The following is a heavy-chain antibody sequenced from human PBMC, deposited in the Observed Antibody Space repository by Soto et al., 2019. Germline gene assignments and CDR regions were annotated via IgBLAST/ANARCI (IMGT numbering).Heavy chain of an antibody. V-gene: IGHV1-69*06. CDR2: IIPYFHTA. CDR3: ARLQGPYGGPSRGVFEI. Sequence: QVQLVQSGAEVKKPGSSVKVSCKASAVSFSSNALTWVRQAPGQGLEWMGGIIPYFHTANYAQKFQGRVTITADKSTSTAYMELTSLRSEDTAVYYCARLQGPYGGPSRGVFEIWGQGTMVTVSS. J-gene: IGHJ3*02. CDR1: AVSFSSNA. D-gene: IGHD4-17*01.